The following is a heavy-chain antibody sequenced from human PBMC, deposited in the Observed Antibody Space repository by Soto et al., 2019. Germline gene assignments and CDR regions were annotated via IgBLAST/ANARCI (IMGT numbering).Heavy chain of an antibody. CDR2: IKHRGGT. D-gene: IGHD6-19*01. CDR3: AVGRRRGGSSGCSL. J-gene: IGHJ4*02. V-gene: IGHV4-34*01. CDR1: GGPFSGYY. Sequence: SETLSLTCAVSGESFSGYGGPFSGYYRGGMRQTPGEGQEWMGDIKHRGGTNYKPTLNSRVNISVDTSKSHISLTVTAVTAADTAVYYSAVGRRRGGSSGCSLWGQGTLVTVSS.